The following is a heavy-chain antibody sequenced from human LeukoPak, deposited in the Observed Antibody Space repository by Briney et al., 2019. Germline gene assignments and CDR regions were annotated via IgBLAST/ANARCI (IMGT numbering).Heavy chain of an antibody. D-gene: IGHD2-15*01. CDR1: GFTFSTYW. J-gene: IGHJ4*02. Sequence: GGSLRLSCAASGFTFSTYWMTWVRQAPGKGLEWVSAIKVGGSETYYVDSVKGRFTISRDNAKNSLYLQMNSLRAEDTAVYYCAREIGDCSGGSCHYYFDYWGQGTLVTVSS. CDR3: AREIGDCSGGSCHYYFDY. CDR2: IKVGGSET. V-gene: IGHV3-7*01.